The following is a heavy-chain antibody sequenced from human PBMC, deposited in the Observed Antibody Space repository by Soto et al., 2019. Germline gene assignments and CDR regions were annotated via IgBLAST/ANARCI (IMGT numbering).Heavy chain of an antibody. D-gene: IGHD6-19*01. CDR3: ARDWARSGFDY. CDR2: ISYDGSNK. CDR1: GFTFSSYA. V-gene: IGHV3-30-3*01. J-gene: IGHJ4*02. Sequence: QVQLVESGGGVVQPGRSLRLSCAASGFTFSSYAMHWVRQAPGKGLEWVAVISYDGSNKYYADSVKGRFTISRDNSKNTLYLQMNSLRAEDTAVYYCARDWARSGFDYWGQGTLGTVSS.